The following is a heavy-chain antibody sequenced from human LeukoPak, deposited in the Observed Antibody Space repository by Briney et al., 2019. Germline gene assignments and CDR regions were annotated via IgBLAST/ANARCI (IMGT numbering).Heavy chain of an antibody. CDR1: GFTFSSYG. CDR2: IRYDGSNK. Sequence: GGSLRLSCAASGFTFSSYGMHWVRQAPGKGLEWVAFIRYDGSNKYYADSVKGRFTISRDNSKNTLYLQMNSLRAEDTAVYYCAKDWEGYCSSTSCSPDWGQGTLVTVSS. J-gene: IGHJ4*02. V-gene: IGHV3-30*02. D-gene: IGHD2-2*01. CDR3: AKDWEGYCSSTSCSPD.